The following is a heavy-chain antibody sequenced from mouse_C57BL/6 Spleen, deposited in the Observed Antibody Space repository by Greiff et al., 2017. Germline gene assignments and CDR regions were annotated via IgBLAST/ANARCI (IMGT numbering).Heavy chain of an antibody. CDR2: IDPSDSYT. V-gene: IGHV1-59*01. CDR1: GYTFTSYW. Sequence: VPLQQPGAELVRPGTSVKLSCKASGYTFTSYWMHWVKQRPGQGLEWIGVIDPSDSYTNYNQKFKGKATLTVDTSSSTAYMQLSSLTSEDAAVYYCARDPWFAYWGQGTLVTVSA. CDR3: ARDPWFAY. J-gene: IGHJ3*01.